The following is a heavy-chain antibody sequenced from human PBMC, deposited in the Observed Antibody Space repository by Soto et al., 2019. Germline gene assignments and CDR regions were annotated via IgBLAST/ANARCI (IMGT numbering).Heavy chain of an antibody. D-gene: IGHD2-8*02. Sequence: AGGSLRLSCAASGFTLSGYAMSWVRQTPGRGLEWVSTISSSGGATYYADSVKGRFTISRDISKKTLSLQMSSLSADDTAVYYCAKLVIKDTGTANPYCMDVSGQGTTVTLSS. CDR2: ISSSGGAT. CDR3: AKLVIKDTGTANPYCMDV. J-gene: IGHJ6*02. CDR1: GFTLSGYA. V-gene: IGHV3-23*01.